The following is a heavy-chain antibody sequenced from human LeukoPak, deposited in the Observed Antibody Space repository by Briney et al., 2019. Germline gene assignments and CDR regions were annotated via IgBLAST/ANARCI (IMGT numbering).Heavy chain of an antibody. CDR3: ASSMIVVVPDAFDI. J-gene: IGHJ3*02. Sequence: ASVKVSCKASGYTFTSYGISWVRQAPGQGLEWMGWISAYNGNTNNAQKLQGRVTMTTDTSTSTAYMELRSLRSDDTAVYYCASSMIVVVPDAFDIWGQGTMVTVSS. CDR1: GYTFTSYG. V-gene: IGHV1-18*01. D-gene: IGHD3-22*01. CDR2: ISAYNGNT.